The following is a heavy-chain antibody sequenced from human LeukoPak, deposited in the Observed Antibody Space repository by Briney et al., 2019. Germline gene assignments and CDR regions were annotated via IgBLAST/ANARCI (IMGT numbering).Heavy chain of an antibody. D-gene: IGHD6-19*01. J-gene: IGHJ4*02. V-gene: IGHV4-34*01. CDR3: ARHASGWYNYFDF. Sequence: SETLSLTCAVYGGSFNDYYWTWIRQSPGKGLEWIGEINHSGSTSYNPSLKSRVTISVDTPKNQFSLKVSSVTAADTAVYYCARHASGWYNYFDFWGQGTLVTVSS. CDR2: INHSGST. CDR1: GGSFNDYY.